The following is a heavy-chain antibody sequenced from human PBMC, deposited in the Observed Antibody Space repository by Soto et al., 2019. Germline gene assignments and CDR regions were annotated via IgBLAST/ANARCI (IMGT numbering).Heavy chain of an antibody. CDR2: INHSGST. Sequence: QVQLQQWGAGLLKPSETLSLTCAVYGGALSGYYWSWIRQPPGKGLEWIGEINHSGSTNYNPSLKSRVTISVDTSRNQFSLRLSSVTAADTAVXXXXXXXRYHSDSGGYYY. CDR1: GGALSGYY. CDR3: XXXXRYHSDSGGYYY. J-gene: IGHJ6*01. D-gene: IGHD3-22*01. V-gene: IGHV4-34*01.